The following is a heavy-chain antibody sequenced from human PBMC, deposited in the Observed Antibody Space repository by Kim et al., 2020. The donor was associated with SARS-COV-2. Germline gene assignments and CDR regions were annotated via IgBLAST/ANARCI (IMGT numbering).Heavy chain of an antibody. CDR2: ISGSVGST. CDR3: AKEGYSSPSGNYFDY. Sequence: GGSLRLSCAASGFTFSSYAMSWVRQAPGKGLEWVSAISGSVGSTYYSDSVKGRFTISRDNDNNTLDLQMNSLRAEDTAVYHGAKEGYSSPSGNYFDYWG. V-gene: IGHV3-23*01. J-gene: IGHJ4*01. CDR1: GFTFSSYA. D-gene: IGHD6-6*01.